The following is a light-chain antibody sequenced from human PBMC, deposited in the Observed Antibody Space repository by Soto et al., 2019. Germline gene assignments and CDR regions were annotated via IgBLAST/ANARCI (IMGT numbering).Light chain of an antibody. Sequence: QSVLTQPPSVSAAPGQKVTISCSGGSSNIGAGYDVHWYQQLPGTAPKLLIYRNTNRPSGVPDRFSGSKSGTSASLAITGLQAEDEADYYCQSCDSSLSGSGVFGTGTKVTVL. CDR2: RNT. CDR1: SSNIGAGYD. V-gene: IGLV1-40*01. CDR3: QSCDSSLSGSGV. J-gene: IGLJ1*01.